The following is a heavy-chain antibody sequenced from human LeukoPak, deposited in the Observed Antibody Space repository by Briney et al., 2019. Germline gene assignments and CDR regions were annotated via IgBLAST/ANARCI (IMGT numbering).Heavy chain of an antibody. J-gene: IGHJ4*02. CDR1: GFIFGSHL. CDR2: IYQDGTEK. V-gene: IGHV3-7*01. CDR3: ARDSSGMDY. D-gene: IGHD6-19*01. Sequence: PGGSLRLSCVASGFIFGSHLMTWVRQAPGKGLEWVANIYQDGTEKYYMDSVRGRFTISRDNAKNLLYLQMNSLRDEDTAVYYCARDSSGMDYWGQGTLVTVSS.